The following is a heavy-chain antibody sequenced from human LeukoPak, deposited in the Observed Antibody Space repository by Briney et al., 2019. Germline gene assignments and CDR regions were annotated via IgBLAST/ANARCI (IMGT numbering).Heavy chain of an antibody. J-gene: IGHJ4*02. CDR3: ARRAIKFWPHDSY. Sequence: GGSLRLSCTVSRFTLSGYEMNWVRQAPGKGLEWVSYISSSGSTIFYADSVKGRFTISRDNAKNSLYLQMNSLRAVDTAVYYCARRAIKFWPHDSYWGQGTLVTVSS. CDR1: RFTLSGYE. V-gene: IGHV3-48*03. D-gene: IGHD3-16*01. CDR2: ISSSGSTI.